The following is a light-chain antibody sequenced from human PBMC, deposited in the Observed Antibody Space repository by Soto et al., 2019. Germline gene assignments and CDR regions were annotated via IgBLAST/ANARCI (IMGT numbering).Light chain of an antibody. CDR1: SSDVGSYNL. J-gene: IGLJ1*01. V-gene: IGLV2-23*01. CDR2: EGS. Sequence: QLVLTQPASVSGSPGQSITISCTGTSSDVGSYNLVSWYQQHPGKAPKLMIYEGSKRPSGVSNRFSGSKSGNTASLTISGLQAEDEADYYCCSYAGSSTPKVFGTGTKVTVL. CDR3: CSYAGSSTPKV.